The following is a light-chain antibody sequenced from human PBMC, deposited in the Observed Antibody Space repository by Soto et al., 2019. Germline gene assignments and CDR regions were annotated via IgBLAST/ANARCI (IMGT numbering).Light chain of an antibody. CDR1: SSVVGGYNY. CDR2: DVS. V-gene: IGLV2-11*01. CDR3: CSYAGSYPFV. Sequence: QSALTQPRSVSGSPGQSVTISCTGTSSVVGGYNYVSWYQQHPGKAPKLMIYDVSKRPSAVPDRFSGSKSGNTASLTISGPPAEDEADYSCCSYAGSYPFVFGTGTKVTV. J-gene: IGLJ1*01.